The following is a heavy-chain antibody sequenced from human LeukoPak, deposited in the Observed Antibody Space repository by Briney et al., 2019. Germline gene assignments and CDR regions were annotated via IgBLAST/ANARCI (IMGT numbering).Heavy chain of an antibody. D-gene: IGHD3-9*01. CDR1: GFTLSSYS. CDR3: AKELYDILTGYYSAFDY. V-gene: IGHV3-30*02. J-gene: IGHJ4*02. CDR2: IRYDGSNK. Sequence: GGSLRLSCAASGFTLSSYSMNWVRQAPGKGLEWVAFIRYDGSNKYYADSVKGRFTISRDNSKNTLYLQMNSLRAEDTAVYYCAKELYDILTGYYSAFDYWGQGTLVTVSS.